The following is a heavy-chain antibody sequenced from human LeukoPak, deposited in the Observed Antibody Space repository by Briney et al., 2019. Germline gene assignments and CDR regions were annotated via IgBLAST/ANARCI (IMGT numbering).Heavy chain of an antibody. CDR1: GGSISSSNYY. J-gene: IGHJ4*02. CDR2: IYYSGST. V-gene: IGHV4-39*01. D-gene: IGHD3-22*01. CDR3: AGRLLTYYSASSAYS. Sequence: PSETLSLTCSVSGGSISSSNYYWGWIRQPPGKGLEWIGIIYYSGSTSYNPSLKSRVTISIDTSKNQFSLKLTSVTSAKTAVYNWAGRLLTYYSASSAYSWGQGTLLSVPS.